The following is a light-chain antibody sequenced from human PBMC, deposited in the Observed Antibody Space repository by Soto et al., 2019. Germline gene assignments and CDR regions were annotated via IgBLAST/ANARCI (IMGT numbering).Light chain of an antibody. V-gene: IGLV2-23*01. J-gene: IGLJ2*01. CDR2: EGS. CDR1: SSDVGNYNL. CDR3: SSYVGSSTLL. Sequence: QSALTQPASVSGSPGQSITISCTGTSSDVGNYNLVSWYQQHPGKAPKLMIYEGSKWPSGVSNRFSGSKSGNTASLTISGLQAEDEADYYCSSYVGSSTLLFGGGTKLTVL.